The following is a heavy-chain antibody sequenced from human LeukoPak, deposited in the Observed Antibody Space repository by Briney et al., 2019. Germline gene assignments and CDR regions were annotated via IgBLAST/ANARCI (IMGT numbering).Heavy chain of an antibody. Sequence: ASVKVSCKASGYTFTGYYMHWVRQDPGQGLEWMGWINPNSGGTNYAQKFQGWVTMTRDTSISTAYMELSRLRSDDTAVYYCARGTHYYDSSGDWFDPWGQGTLVTVSS. J-gene: IGHJ5*02. V-gene: IGHV1-2*04. CDR1: GYTFTGYY. CDR2: INPNSGGT. D-gene: IGHD3-22*01. CDR3: ARGTHYYDSSGDWFDP.